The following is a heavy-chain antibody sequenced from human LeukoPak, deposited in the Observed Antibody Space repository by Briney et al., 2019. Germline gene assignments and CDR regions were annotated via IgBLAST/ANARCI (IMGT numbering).Heavy chain of an antibody. V-gene: IGHV3-30*02. Sequence: GGSLRLSCAASGLSFRRYGMHWVRQTPGKGLEWVAFIESDESIRQYADLVKGRFTISRDNSKNMLYLQMNSLTTEDTAMYYCTKNAGRREGWFDPWGQGTLVTVSS. CDR3: TKNAGRREGWFDP. J-gene: IGHJ5*02. D-gene: IGHD1-26*01. CDR2: IESDESIR. CDR1: GLSFRRYG.